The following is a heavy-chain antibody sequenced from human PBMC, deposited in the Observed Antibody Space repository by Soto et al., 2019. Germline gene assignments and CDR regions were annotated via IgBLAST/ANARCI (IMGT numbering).Heavy chain of an antibody. J-gene: IGHJ6*02. Sequence: SETLSLTCAVYGEYFSGYYWPWIRQSPGKGMEWIGEINPRGTINFNPSLKSRLTISLDTSKKHFSLKLSSVTDADTAAYYCARADRTLVTSYSLDVLGQGTTVT. CDR3: ARADRTLVTSYSLDV. CDR1: GEYFSGYY. CDR2: INPRGTI. D-gene: IGHD2-21*02. V-gene: IGHV4-34*01.